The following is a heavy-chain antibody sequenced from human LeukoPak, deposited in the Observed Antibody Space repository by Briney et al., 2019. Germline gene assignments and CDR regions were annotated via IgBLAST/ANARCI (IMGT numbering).Heavy chain of an antibody. J-gene: IGHJ4*02. V-gene: IGHV4-59*01. CDR3: ARGRAIFGVVSYYFDN. CDR1: GDSLSCYY. D-gene: IGHD3-3*01. Sequence: SETLSLTCTVSGDSLSCYYWTWIRQPPGKGLEWIGYIYFGITKYRPSLESRATISVDRSRNQLSLNLSSLSEADTAVYFCARGRAIFGVVSYYFDNWGQGTLVTVSS. CDR2: IYFGIT.